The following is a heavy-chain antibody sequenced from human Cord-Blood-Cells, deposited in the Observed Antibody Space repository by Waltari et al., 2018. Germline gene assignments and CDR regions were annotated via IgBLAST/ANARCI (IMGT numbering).Heavy chain of an antibody. V-gene: IGHV4-34*01. CDR2: INHSGST. CDR3: ARGLPYYYDSSGSRWFDP. D-gene: IGHD3-22*01. Sequence: QVQLQQWGAGLLKPSETLSLTCAVYGGSFSGYYWSWLRQPPGKGLEWIGEINHSGSTNYNPSLKRRVTISVDTSKNQFSLKLSSVTAADTAVYYCARGLPYYYDSSGSRWFDPWGQGTLVTVSS. J-gene: IGHJ5*02. CDR1: GGSFSGYY.